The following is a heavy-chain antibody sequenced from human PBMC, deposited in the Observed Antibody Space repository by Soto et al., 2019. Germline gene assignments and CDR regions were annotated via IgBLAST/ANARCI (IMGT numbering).Heavy chain of an antibody. J-gene: IGHJ4*02. CDR2: TSSDGSST. CDR3: ARVHHFPGIGTDY. CDR1: GFTFSSYW. Sequence: EVQLVESGGGLVQPGGSLRLSCAASGFTFSSYWMHWVRQAPGKGLVWVSRTSSDGSSTSYADSVRGRFTTSRDNAKNTLYLQMDSLRAEDTAVYYCARVHHFPGIGTDYWGQGILVTVSS. D-gene: IGHD6-13*01. V-gene: IGHV3-74*01.